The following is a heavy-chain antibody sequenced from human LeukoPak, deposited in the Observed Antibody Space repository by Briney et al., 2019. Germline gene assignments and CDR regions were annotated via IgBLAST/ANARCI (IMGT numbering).Heavy chain of an antibody. J-gene: IGHJ6*02. CDR3: ASAGMPYYYYGMDV. CDR2: IIPVLGIA. V-gene: IGHV1-69*04. D-gene: IGHD1-26*01. Sequence: SVKVSCKASGGTFSSYAISWVRQAPGQGLEWMGRIIPVLGIANYAQKFQGRVTITADKSTSTAYMELSSLRSEDTAVYYCASAGMPYYYYGMDVWGQGTTVTVSS. CDR1: GGTFSSYA.